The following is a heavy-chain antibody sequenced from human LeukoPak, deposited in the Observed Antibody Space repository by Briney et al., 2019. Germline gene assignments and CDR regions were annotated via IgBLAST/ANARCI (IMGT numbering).Heavy chain of an antibody. CDR2: ISSSGSTI. CDR3: ARDYDYVWGSYRYIGAAPIDY. D-gene: IGHD3-16*02. Sequence: PPGGSLRLSCAASGFTFSSYEMNWVRQAPGKGLEWVSYISSSGSTIYYADSVKGRFTISRDNAKNSLYLQMNSLRAEDTALYYCARDYDYVWGSYRYIGAAPIDYWGQGTLVTVSS. J-gene: IGHJ4*02. V-gene: IGHV3-48*03. CDR1: GFTFSSYE.